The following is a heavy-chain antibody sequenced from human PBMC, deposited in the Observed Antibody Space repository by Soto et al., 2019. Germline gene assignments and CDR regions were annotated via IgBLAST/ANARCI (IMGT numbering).Heavy chain of an antibody. CDR2: ISYDGSNK. CDR3: ARSHTYYYDSSGPGGAFDI. V-gene: IGHV3-30-3*01. J-gene: IGHJ3*02. Sequence: PGGSLRLSCAASGFTFSDSVLHWVRQAPGKGLEWVAVISYDGSNKYYADSVKGRFTISRDNSKNTQHLQMNSLRAEDTAVYYCARSHTYYYDSSGPGGAFDIWGQGTMVTVSS. D-gene: IGHD3-22*01. CDR1: GFTFSDSV.